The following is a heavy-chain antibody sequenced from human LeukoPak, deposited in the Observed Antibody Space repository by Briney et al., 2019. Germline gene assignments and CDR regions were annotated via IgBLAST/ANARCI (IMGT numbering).Heavy chain of an antibody. J-gene: IGHJ4*02. V-gene: IGHV3-74*01. CDR2: IKSDGSGT. Sequence: PGGSLRLSCIASGFTISMAWMHWVRQAPGKGLVWVSVIKSDGSGTTYADSVKGRFTISRDNAKNTVYLQMNSLRADDTAMYYCAKYYFGSIDYWGQGTLVTVSS. CDR1: GFTISMAW. CDR3: AKYYFGSIDY. D-gene: IGHD2/OR15-2a*01.